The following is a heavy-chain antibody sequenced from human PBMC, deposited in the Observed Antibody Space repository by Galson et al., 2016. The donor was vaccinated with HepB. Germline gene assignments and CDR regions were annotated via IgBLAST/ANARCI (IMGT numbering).Heavy chain of an antibody. V-gene: IGHV1-18*04. Sequence: QSGAEVKQPGASVKVSCKASGYTFTSYSINWVRQAPGQGLEWMGWINTNNGNTNYSQKFQGRVTITRDTSASTAYMELSSLRSEDTAVYYCATSGGTYYYYGVDVWGQGTTVTVSS. CDR1: GYTFTSYS. J-gene: IGHJ6*02. CDR2: INTNNGNT. D-gene: IGHD3-16*01. CDR3: ATSGGTYYYYGVDV.